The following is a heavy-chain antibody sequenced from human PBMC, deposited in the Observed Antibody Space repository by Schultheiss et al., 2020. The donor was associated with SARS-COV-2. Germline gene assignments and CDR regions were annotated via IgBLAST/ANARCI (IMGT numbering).Heavy chain of an antibody. CDR3: ARDRRDGYNYSYYYYYMDV. Sequence: SKTLSLTCTVSGGSISSYYWSWIRQPPGKGLEWIGYIYYSGSTNYNPSLKSRVTISVDTSKNQFSLKLSSVTAADTAVYYCARDRRDGYNYSYYYYYMDVWGKGTTVTVSS. CDR2: IYYSGST. CDR1: GGSISSYY. J-gene: IGHJ6*03. D-gene: IGHD5-24*01. V-gene: IGHV4-59*01.